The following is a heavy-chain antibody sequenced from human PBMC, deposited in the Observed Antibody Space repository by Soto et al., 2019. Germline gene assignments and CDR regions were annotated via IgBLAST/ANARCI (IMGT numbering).Heavy chain of an antibody. CDR3: ARHSNRNYGLYYFDY. V-gene: IGHV4-59*08. D-gene: IGHD4-4*01. CDR1: GGSVISYY. CDR2: IYYSGST. Sequence: PSETLSLTCTVSGGSVISYYWSWIRQPPGKGLEWIGYIYYSGSTKYNPSLKSRVTMSVDTSNNQFSLKVSSVTAADTAVYYCARHSNRNYGLYYFDYWGLGALVTVSS. J-gene: IGHJ4*02.